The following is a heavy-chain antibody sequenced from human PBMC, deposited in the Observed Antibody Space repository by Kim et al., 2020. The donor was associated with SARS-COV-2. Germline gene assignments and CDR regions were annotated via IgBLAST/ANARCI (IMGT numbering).Heavy chain of an antibody. J-gene: IGHJ6*02. Sequence: DSVKGRFTISRDNAKNSLYLQMNSLRAEDTAVYYCARRQLVGYYYYGMDVWGQGTTVTVSS. V-gene: IGHV3-21*01. CDR3: ARRQLVGYYYYGMDV. D-gene: IGHD6-13*01.